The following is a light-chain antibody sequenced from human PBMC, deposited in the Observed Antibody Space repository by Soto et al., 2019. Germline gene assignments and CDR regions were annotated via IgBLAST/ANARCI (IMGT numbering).Light chain of an antibody. CDR3: QQFHNFPPT. CDR1: QDISNY. J-gene: IGKJ3*01. V-gene: IGKV1-33*01. Sequence: DIQMTQSPSSLSASVGDRVTITCQASQDISNYLNWYQQKPGKPPNLLIYDASTLKSGVPSRFSGSRSGTNFTFTITSLQPEDIATYYCQQFHNFPPTFGPGNKV. CDR2: DAS.